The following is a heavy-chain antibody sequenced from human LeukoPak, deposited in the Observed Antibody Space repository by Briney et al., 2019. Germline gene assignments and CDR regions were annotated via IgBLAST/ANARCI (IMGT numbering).Heavy chain of an antibody. CDR1: GYTFTGYY. D-gene: IGHD6-19*01. V-gene: IGHV1-69*04. CDR2: IIPILGIA. Sequence: SVKVSCTASGYTFTGYYMHWVRQAPGQGLEWMGRIIPILGIANYAQKFQGRVTITADKSTSTAYMELSSLRSEDTAVYYCARDWIAVAGRFGGMDVWGQGTTVTVSS. J-gene: IGHJ6*02. CDR3: ARDWIAVAGRFGGMDV.